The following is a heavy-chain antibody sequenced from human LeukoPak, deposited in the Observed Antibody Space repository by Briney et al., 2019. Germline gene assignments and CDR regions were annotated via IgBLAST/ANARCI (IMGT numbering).Heavy chain of an antibody. D-gene: IGHD6-6*01. J-gene: IGHJ4*02. CDR3: ARHFAYSSSSYFDY. V-gene: IGHV4-59*08. Sequence: PSETLSLTCSVSSGSVSSYYWSWIRQPPGKGLEWMGYVYYTGSTNYNPSLKSRVTMFEDKSKNQFSLRLSSVTVADTAVYYCARHFAYSSSSYFDYWGQGSLVTVSS. CDR2: VYYTGST. CDR1: SGSVSSYY.